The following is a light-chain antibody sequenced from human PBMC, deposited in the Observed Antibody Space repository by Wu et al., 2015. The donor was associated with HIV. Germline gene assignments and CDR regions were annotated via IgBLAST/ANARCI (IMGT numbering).Light chain of an antibody. CDR3: QHYQT. CDR2: GAS. Sequence: EIVLTQSPGTLSLSPGQRATLSCRASQSVSSSYLAWYQQKPGQAPRLLIYGASSRATGIPDRFSGSGSGTDFTLSISRLEPEDFAVYYCQHYQTFGQGTKVGNQT. CDR1: QSVSSSY. V-gene: IGKV3-20*01. J-gene: IGKJ1*01.